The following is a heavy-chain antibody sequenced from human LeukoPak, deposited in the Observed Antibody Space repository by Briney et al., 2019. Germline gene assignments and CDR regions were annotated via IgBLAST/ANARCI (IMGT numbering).Heavy chain of an antibody. CDR3: TRGRVYSYGYGGEIDY. V-gene: IGHV3-49*03. CDR2: IRSKAYGGTT. D-gene: IGHD5-18*01. CDR1: GSTFGDYA. J-gene: IGHJ4*02. Sequence: GGSLRLSCTASGSTFGDYAMSWFRQAPGKGLEWVGFIRSKAYGGTTEYAASVKGRFTISRDDSKSIAYLQMNSLKTEDTAVYYCTRGRVYSYGYGGEIDYWGQGTLVTVSS.